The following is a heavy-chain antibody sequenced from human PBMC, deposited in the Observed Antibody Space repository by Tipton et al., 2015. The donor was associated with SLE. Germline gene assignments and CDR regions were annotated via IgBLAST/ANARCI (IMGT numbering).Heavy chain of an antibody. D-gene: IGHD6-6*01. J-gene: IGHJ6*03. CDR2: TYYSGSP. Sequence: TLSLTCIVSGGSITSNNHCWGWIRQPPGKGLEWIVTTYYSGSPHYNPSLRSRVTISLDTSKTQFSLRLSSVTAADTAVYYCARVYRSSSPLGYYYYMDVRGKGTTVPVSS. CDR1: GGSITSNNHC. CDR3: ARVYRSSSPLGYYYYMDV. V-gene: IGHV4-39*07.